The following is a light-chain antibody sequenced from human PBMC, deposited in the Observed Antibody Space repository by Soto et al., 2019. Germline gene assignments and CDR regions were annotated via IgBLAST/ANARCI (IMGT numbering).Light chain of an antibody. J-gene: IGLJ2*01. V-gene: IGLV1-44*01. Sequence: QSVLTQPPSASGTPGQRVTISCSGGSSNIGSHTVNWYQHLPGTAPKLLIYSNNQRPSGVPDRFSGSVSGTSASLAISGLPSEDEADYYCAAWHDSLNGPVFGGGTQLTVL. CDR1: SSNIGSHT. CDR2: SNN. CDR3: AAWHDSLNGPV.